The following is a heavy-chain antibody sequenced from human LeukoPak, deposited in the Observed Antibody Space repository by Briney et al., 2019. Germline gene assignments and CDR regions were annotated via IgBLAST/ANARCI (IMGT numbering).Heavy chain of an antibody. CDR2: ISSSGSTI. Sequence: PGGSLRLSCAASGFTFSSYEMNWVRQALGKGLEWVSYISSSGSTIYYADSVKGRFTISRDNSKHTLYLQMSSLRAEDTAVYYCAKERAAYGEPLFDDWGQGTLVTVSS. CDR3: AKERAAYGEPLFDD. J-gene: IGHJ4*02. D-gene: IGHD4-17*01. V-gene: IGHV3-48*03. CDR1: GFTFSSYE.